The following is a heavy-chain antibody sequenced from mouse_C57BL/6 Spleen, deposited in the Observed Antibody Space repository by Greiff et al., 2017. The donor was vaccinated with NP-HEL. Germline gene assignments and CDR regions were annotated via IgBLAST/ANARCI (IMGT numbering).Heavy chain of an antibody. Sequence: EVHLVESGGGLVKPGGSLKLSCAASGFTFSSYAMSWVRQTPEKRLEWVATISDGGSYTYYPDNVKGRFTISRDNAKNNLYLQMSHLKSEDTAMYYCARDRYYGSSYLYYFDYWGQGTTLTVSS. V-gene: IGHV5-4*01. CDR3: ARDRYYGSSYLYYFDY. D-gene: IGHD1-1*01. CDR2: ISDGGSYT. CDR1: GFTFSSYA. J-gene: IGHJ2*01.